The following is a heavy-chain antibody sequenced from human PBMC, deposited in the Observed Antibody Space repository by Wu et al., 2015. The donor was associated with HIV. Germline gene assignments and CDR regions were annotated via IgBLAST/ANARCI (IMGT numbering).Heavy chain of an antibody. CDR2: INPSGGST. CDR1: GYTFTSYY. J-gene: IGHJ4*02. D-gene: IGHD3-10*01. CDR3: ARAAKELYYGSGSYYNGNNYFDY. V-gene: IGHV1-46*01. Sequence: QVQLVQSGAEVKKPGASVKVSCKASGYTFTSYYMHWVRQAPGQGLEWMGIINPSGGSTSYAQKFQGRVTMTRDTSTSTVYMELSSLRSEDTAVYYCARAAKELYYGSGSYYNGNNYFDYWGQGTLVTVSS.